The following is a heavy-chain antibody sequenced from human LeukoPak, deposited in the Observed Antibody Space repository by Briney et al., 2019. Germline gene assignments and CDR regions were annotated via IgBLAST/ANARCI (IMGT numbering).Heavy chain of an antibody. Sequence: SETLSLTCTVSGVSISSHDWVWIRQPPGKRLEWIWFMYYSGSTKYNPSLKSRVTRSVDTSKNQFSLRLSSVTAADTAVYYCARVITDGYPSFCYYYMDGWGKGTTVTVSS. J-gene: IGHJ6*03. D-gene: IGHD2-21*02. CDR2: MYYSGST. CDR1: GVSISSHD. CDR3: ARVITDGYPSFCYYYMDG. V-gene: IGHV4-59*11.